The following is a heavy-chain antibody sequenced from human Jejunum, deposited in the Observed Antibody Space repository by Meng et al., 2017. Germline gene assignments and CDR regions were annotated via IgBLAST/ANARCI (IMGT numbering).Heavy chain of an antibody. V-gene: IGHV4-4*02. J-gene: IGHJ4*02. CDR3: ASRPVGIRTYYFDC. CDR2: VFHSGTP. CDR1: GGSITSTKW. D-gene: IGHD2-21*01. Sequence: VHLPASGPGPVKPSGTLSLTCAVSGGSITSTKWWSWVRQTPGKGLEWIGEVFHSGTPNYNPSLMSRLTMSVDKSKNQFSLNLTSVTAADTAVYYCASRPVGIRTYYFDCWGQGTLVTVSS.